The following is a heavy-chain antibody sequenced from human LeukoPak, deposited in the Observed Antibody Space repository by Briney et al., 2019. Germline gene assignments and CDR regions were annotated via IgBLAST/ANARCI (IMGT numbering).Heavy chain of an antibody. CDR3: AALYSGYDMVDY. D-gene: IGHD5-12*01. CDR2: IIPIFGTA. Sequence: SVKVSCKASGGTFSSYAISWVRQAPGQGLEWMGGIIPIFGTANYAQKFQGRVTITADESTSTAYMELSSLRSEDTAIYYCAALYSGYDMVDYWGQGTLVTVSS. J-gene: IGHJ4*02. CDR1: GGTFSSYA. V-gene: IGHV1-69*13.